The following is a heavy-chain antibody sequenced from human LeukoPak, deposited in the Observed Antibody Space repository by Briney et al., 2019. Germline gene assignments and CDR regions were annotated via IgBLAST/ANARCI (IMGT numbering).Heavy chain of an antibody. Sequence: GGSLRLSCAASGFTFSSYAMSWVRQAPGKGLEWVSVISDNGGSTYYADSVKGRFTISRDNSKNTLYLQMNSLRVEDTAVYYSEVVAVTHRQAFDLWGQGTLVTVSS. V-gene: IGHV3-23*01. CDR3: EVVAVTHRQAFDL. CDR2: ISDNGGST. CDR1: GFTFSSYA. J-gene: IGHJ3*01. D-gene: IGHD2-15*01.